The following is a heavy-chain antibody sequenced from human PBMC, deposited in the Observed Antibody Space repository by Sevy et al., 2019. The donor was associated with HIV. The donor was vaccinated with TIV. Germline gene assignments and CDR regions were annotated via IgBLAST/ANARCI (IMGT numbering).Heavy chain of an antibody. CDR2: TYYRSKWYN. CDR3: ASLSAGY. V-gene: IGHV6-1*01. J-gene: IGHJ4*01. CDR1: GDSVSSNSAT. Sequence: SQTLSLTCAISGDSVSSNSATWNRIRQSPSRGLEWLGRTYYRSKWYNNYAVSVKSRITINPDTSRNQFSLLLKSVTPEDTAVYYCASLSAGYWGQGTLVTVSS.